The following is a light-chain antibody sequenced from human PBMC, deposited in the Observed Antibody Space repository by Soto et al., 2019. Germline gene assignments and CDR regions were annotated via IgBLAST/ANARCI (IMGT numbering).Light chain of an antibody. CDR2: EVN. J-gene: IGLJ1*01. Sequence: QSALTHAPSASGSPGQSVTISCTGTSSDVGDYDYVSWYQHHPGKAPKLIIYEVNKRPSGVPDRFFGSKSGNTASLTVSRLRDEDEADYYCTSYAGSNHFVFGSGTKVTVL. CDR1: SSDVGDYDY. CDR3: TSYAGSNHFV. V-gene: IGLV2-8*01.